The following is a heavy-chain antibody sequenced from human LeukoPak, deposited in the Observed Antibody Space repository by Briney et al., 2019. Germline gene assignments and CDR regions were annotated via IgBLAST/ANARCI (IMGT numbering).Heavy chain of an antibody. Sequence: SETLSLTCTVSGGSISSSSYYWGWILQPPVKGLEWIGSIYYTGSTYYNPSLKSRVTISVDTSKNQFSLKLSSVTAADTAVYYCARGGSYGYVYWGQGTLVTVSS. D-gene: IGHD5-18*01. CDR2: IYYTGST. J-gene: IGHJ4*02. V-gene: IGHV4-39*01. CDR1: GGSISSSSYY. CDR3: ARGGSYGYVY.